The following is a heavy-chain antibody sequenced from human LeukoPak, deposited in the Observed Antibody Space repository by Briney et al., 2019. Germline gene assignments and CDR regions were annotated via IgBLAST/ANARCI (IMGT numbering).Heavy chain of an antibody. J-gene: IGHJ6*03. Sequence: ASVKVSCKASGYIFTGYYMHWVRQAPGQGLEWMGRINPNSGGTNYAQKFQGRVTMTRDTSISTAYMELSRLRSDDTAVYYCARAQWPYYYMDVWGKGTTVTVSS. CDR1: GYIFTGYY. CDR3: ARAQWPYYYMDV. D-gene: IGHD2-8*01. V-gene: IGHV1-2*06. CDR2: INPNSGGT.